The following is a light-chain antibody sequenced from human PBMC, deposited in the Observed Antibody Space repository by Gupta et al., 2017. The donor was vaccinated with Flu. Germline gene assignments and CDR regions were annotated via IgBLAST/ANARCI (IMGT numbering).Light chain of an antibody. CDR2: DAS. Sequence: EIVLTQSPGTLSLYPGERATLSCRASQSVSSYLAWYQQKPGQAPRLLIYDASNRATGIPARFSGSGSGTDFTLTISSLEPEDFAVYFCQQRSNLLTFGGGTKVEIK. V-gene: IGKV3-11*01. CDR1: QSVSSY. CDR3: QQRSNLLT. J-gene: IGKJ4*01.